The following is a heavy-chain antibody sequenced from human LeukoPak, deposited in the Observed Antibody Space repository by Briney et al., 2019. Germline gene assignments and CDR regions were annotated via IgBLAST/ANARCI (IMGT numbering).Heavy chain of an antibody. D-gene: IGHD1-26*01. CDR3: ARESGSYEAYFDY. J-gene: IGHJ4*02. CDR1: GGTFSSYA. CDR2: IFPIFATA. V-gene: IGHV1-69*05. Sequence: GASVKVSCKASGGTFSSYAISWVRQAPGQGLEWRGRIFPIFATANYAQKFQGRVTITTDESTSTAYMELSSLRSEDTAVYYCARESGSYEAYFDYWGQGTLVTVSS.